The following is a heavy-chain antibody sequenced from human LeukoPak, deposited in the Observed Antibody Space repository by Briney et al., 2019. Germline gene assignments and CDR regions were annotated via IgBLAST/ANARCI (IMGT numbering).Heavy chain of an antibody. V-gene: IGHV1-2*06. Sequence: VASVKASCKASGYTFTGYYIHWVRQAPGQGLEWMGRINPNSGGTNYAQKFQGRVTMTRDTSISTAYMELSRLRSDDTAVYYCARQVGGSSKPLDYWGQGTLVTVSS. CDR1: GYTFTGYY. D-gene: IGHD1-26*01. CDR2: INPNSGGT. CDR3: ARQVGGSSKPLDY. J-gene: IGHJ4*02.